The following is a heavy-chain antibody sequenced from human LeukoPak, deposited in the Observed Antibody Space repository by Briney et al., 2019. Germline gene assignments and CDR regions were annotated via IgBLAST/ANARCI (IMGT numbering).Heavy chain of an antibody. V-gene: IGHV1-2*02. CDR2: INLNSGGT. D-gene: IGHD3-10*01. Sequence: GASVKVSCKASVYTFIDYYMHWVRQAPGHGLEWLGWINLNSGGTHYVQKFQGRVTMTRDTSISTAHMELDGLRYDDTAVYYCTRGGDDEGPNYFDYWGQGTLVTVSS. CDR1: VYTFIDYY. CDR3: TRGGDDEGPNYFDY. J-gene: IGHJ4*02.